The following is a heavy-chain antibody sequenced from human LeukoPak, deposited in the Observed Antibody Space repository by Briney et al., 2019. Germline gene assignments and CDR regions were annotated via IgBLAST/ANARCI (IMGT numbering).Heavy chain of an antibody. CDR2: VIPIFGTA. J-gene: IGHJ4*02. CDR3: ARSNWNYDLPGYFFDY. V-gene: IGHV1-69*13. CDR1: GGTFSSYA. D-gene: IGHD1-7*01. Sequence: ASVKVSCKASGGTFSSYAISWVRQAPGQGLEWMGGVIPIFGTANYAQKFQGRVTISADESTSAAYMELSSLGSDDTAVYYCARSNWNYDLPGYFFDYWGQGTLVTVSS.